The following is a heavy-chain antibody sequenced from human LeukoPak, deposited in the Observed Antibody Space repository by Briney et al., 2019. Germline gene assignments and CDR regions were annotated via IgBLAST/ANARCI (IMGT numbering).Heavy chain of an antibody. CDR2: IYWSGST. Sequence: PSETLSLTCAVSGYSISSSNWWGWIRQPPGEGLEWIGYIYWSGSTYYNPSLKSRVTMSVDTSKNQFSLKLRSVTAVDTAVYYCARTLRSSCSPYAFDIWGQGTMVTVSS. CDR3: ARTLRSSCSPYAFDI. V-gene: IGHV4-28*01. J-gene: IGHJ3*02. CDR1: GYSISSSNW. D-gene: IGHD3-3*01.